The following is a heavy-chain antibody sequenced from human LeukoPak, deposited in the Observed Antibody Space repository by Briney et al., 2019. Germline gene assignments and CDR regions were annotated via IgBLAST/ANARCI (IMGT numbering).Heavy chain of an antibody. CDR3: ARGSLYCTNGVCPYYYYGMDV. V-gene: IGHV4-61*02. CDR2: IYTSGST. J-gene: IGHJ6*02. Sequence: SQTLSLACTVSGGSISSGSYYWRWIRQPAGKGLEWIGRIYTSGSTNYNPSLKSRFTISVDTSKNQFSLKLSSVTAADTAVYYCARGSLYCTNGVCPYYYYGMDVWGQGTTVTVSS. CDR1: GGSISSGSYY. D-gene: IGHD2-8*01.